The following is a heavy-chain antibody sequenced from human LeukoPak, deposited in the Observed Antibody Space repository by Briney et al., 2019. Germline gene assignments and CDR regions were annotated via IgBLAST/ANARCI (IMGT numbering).Heavy chain of an antibody. D-gene: IGHD5-18*01. CDR3: ARVADGKGYPFDY. CDR1: GGSISSSSYY. V-gene: IGHV4-39*07. J-gene: IGHJ4*02. CDR2: IYYSGST. Sequence: KSSETLSLTCTVSGGSISSSSYYWGWIRQPPGKGLEWIGSIYYSGSTYYKSSLKSRVTISVDTSKNQFSLKLSSVTAADTAVYYCARVADGKGYPFDYWGQGTLVTVSS.